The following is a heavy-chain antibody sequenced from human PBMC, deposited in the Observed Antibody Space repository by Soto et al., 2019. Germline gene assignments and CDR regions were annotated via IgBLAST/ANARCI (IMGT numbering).Heavy chain of an antibody. CDR2: IIPIFGTA. V-gene: IGHV1-69*13. CDR1: GGTFSSYA. CDR3: ARAQEMATITTYYYYGMDV. Sequence: GASVKVSCKASGGTFSSYAISWVRQAPGQGLEWMGGIIPIFGTAKYAQKFQGRVTITADESTSTAYMELSSLRSEDTAVYYCARAQEMATITTYYYYGMDVWGQGTTVTVSS. J-gene: IGHJ6*02. D-gene: IGHD5-12*01.